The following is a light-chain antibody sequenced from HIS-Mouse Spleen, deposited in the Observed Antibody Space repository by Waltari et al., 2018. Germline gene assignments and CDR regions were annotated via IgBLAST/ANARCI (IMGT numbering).Light chain of an antibody. CDR1: SSNLGSNY. CDR3: AAWDDSLSGVV. V-gene: IGLV1-47*01. Sequence: QSVLTQPPSASGTPGQRFTIPCSGSSSNLGSNYVTWYQQLPGTAPKPLIYRNNQRPSGVPDRFSGSKSGTSASLAISGLRSEDEADYYCAAWDDSLSGVVFGGGTKLTVL. CDR2: RNN. J-gene: IGLJ2*01.